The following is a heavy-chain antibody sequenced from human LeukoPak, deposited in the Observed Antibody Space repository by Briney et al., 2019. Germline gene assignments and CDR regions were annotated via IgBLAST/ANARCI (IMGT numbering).Heavy chain of an antibody. D-gene: IGHD6-13*01. CDR3: ARDGAAAGHGHWFDP. CDR1: GFTFSSYS. J-gene: IGHJ5*02. Sequence: TGGSLRLSCAASGFTFSSYSMNWVRQAPGKGLEWVSSISSSSSYIYYADSVKGRFTISRDNAKNSLYLQMNSLRAEDTAVYYCARDGAAAGHGHWFDPWGQGTLVTVSS. V-gene: IGHV3-21*01. CDR2: ISSSSSYI.